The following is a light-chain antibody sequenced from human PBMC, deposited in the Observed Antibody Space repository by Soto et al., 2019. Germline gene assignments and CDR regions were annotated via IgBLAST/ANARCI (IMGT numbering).Light chain of an antibody. CDR1: SSDVGSYNL. V-gene: IGLV2-23*01. Sequence: QSALTQPASVSGSPGQSITISCTGTSSDVGSYNLVSWYQQHPGKAPKLMIYDYIKRPSGISNRFSGSKSGNTASLTISGLQADDEADYYCCSYAGSSTLVFGGGTKLTVL. J-gene: IGLJ2*01. CDR3: CSYAGSSTLV. CDR2: DYI.